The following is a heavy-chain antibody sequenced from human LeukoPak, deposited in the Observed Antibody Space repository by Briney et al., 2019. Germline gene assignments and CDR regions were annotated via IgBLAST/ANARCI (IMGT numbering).Heavy chain of an antibody. CDR1: GGSISSSSYY. CDR3: ASQNGYSYGYDFDY. CDR2: IYYSGST. V-gene: IGHV4-39*01. J-gene: IGHJ4*02. D-gene: IGHD5-18*01. Sequence: ASETLSLTCTVSGGSISSSSYYWGWIRQPPGKGLEWIGSIYYSGSTYYNPSLKSRVTISVDTSKNQFSLKLSSVTAADTAVYYCASQNGYSYGYDFDYWGQGTLVTVSS.